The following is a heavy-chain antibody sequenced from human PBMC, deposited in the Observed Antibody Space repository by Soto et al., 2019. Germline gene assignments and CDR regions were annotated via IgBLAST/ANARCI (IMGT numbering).Heavy chain of an antibody. D-gene: IGHD2-2*01. CDR1: DGYIRGYY. Sequence: SVTLSLSWTVADGYIRGYYGSWIRQPAGKGLQWIGRIYTSGSTNYNPSLKSRVTMSVDTSKNQFSLKLSSVTAADTAVYYCARACSSTSCYDVFDSWGQGTLVTVSS. J-gene: IGHJ4*02. CDR2: IYTSGST. CDR3: ARACSSTSCYDVFDS. V-gene: IGHV4-4*07.